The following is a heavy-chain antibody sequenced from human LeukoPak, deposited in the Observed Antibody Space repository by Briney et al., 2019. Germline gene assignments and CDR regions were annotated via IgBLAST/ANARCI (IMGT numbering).Heavy chain of an antibody. J-gene: IGHJ4*02. Sequence: PGGSLRLSCAVSGFTFSSHSMSWVRQAPGKGLEWVSYISSSSSTIYYADSVKGRLTISRDKAKNSLYLQMNSLRAEDTAVYYCARDVEGTTAYFDYWGQGTLVTVSS. CDR3: ARDVEGTTAYFDY. CDR2: ISSSSSTI. D-gene: IGHD1-14*01. V-gene: IGHV3-48*01. CDR1: GFTFSSHS.